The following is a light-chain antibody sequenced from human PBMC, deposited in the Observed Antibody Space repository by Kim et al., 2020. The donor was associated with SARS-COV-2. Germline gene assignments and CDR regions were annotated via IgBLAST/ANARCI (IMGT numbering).Light chain of an antibody. J-gene: IGLJ1*01. CDR3: GTWDSSLSAYV. Sequence: QKVIISCSGSSSNIGNNYVSWYQQLPGTAPKLLIYDNNKRPSGIPDRFSGSKSGTSATLGITGLQTGDEADYYCGTWDSSLSAYVFGTGTKVNVL. CDR1: SSNIGNNY. V-gene: IGLV1-51*01. CDR2: DNN.